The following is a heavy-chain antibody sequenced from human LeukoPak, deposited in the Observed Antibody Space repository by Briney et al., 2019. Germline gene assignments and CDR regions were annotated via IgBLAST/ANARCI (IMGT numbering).Heavy chain of an antibody. CDR3: ARDQGGGTFDI. J-gene: IGHJ3*02. D-gene: IGHD3-16*01. Sequence: PGGSLRLSCAASGSTFSNYYMNWVRQAPGKGLEWVSYISGSSSTMYYADSVKGRFTISRDNAKNSLYLQVYSLRAEDTAVYYCARDQGGGTFDIWGQGTMVTVSS. V-gene: IGHV3-48*01. CDR1: GSTFSNYY. CDR2: ISGSSSTM.